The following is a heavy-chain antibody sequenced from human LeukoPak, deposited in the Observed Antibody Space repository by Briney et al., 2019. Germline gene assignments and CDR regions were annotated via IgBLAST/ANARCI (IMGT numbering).Heavy chain of an antibody. CDR1: GYTLTELS. CDR2: FDPEDGET. CDR3: ATDRYGSGSLDAFDI. V-gene: IGHV1-24*01. J-gene: IGHJ3*02. Sequence: ASVKVSCKVSGYTLTELSMHWVRQAPGKRLEWMGGFDPEDGETIYAQKFQGRVTMTEDTSTDTAYMELSSLRSEDTAVYYCATDRYGSGSLDAFDIWGQGTMVTVSS. D-gene: IGHD3-10*01.